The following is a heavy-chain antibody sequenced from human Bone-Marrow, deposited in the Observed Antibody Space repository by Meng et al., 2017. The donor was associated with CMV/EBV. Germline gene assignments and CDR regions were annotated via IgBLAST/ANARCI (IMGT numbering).Heavy chain of an antibody. CDR3: ARVGIAARLGWFDP. CDR2: ISSSSSYI. Sequence: GESLKISCAASGFTFSSYSMNWVRQAPGKGLEWVSSISSSSSYIYYADSVKGRFTISRDNAKNSLYLQMNSLRAEDTAVYYCARVGIAARLGWFDPWGQGTRVTGSS. V-gene: IGHV3-21*01. J-gene: IGHJ5*02. CDR1: GFTFSSYS. D-gene: IGHD6-6*01.